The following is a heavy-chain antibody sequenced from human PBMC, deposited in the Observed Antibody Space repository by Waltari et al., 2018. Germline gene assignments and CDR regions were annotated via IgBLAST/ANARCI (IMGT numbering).Heavy chain of an antibody. CDR1: GFTFDDYA. J-gene: IGHJ3*02. D-gene: IGHD1-26*01. CDR3: AKVSFGSYRRGAFDI. Sequence: EVQLVESGGGLVQPGRSLRLSCAASGFTFDDYAMHWVRQAPGKGLEWVSCISWKSGSIGYADSVKGRFTISRDNAKNSLYLQMNSLRAEDTALYYCAKVSFGSYRRGAFDIWGQGTMVTVSS. V-gene: IGHV3-9*01. CDR2: ISWKSGSI.